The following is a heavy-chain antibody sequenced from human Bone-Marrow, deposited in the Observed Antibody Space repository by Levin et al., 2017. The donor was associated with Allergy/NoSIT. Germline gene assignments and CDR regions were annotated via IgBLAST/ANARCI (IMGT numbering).Heavy chain of an antibody. V-gene: IGHV4-4*07. Sequence: SETLSLTCSVSGESMYSYFWSWIRQPAGKGLEWIGRIFSNGRTDYNPSLKRRLNMSVDMSKNQFSLTLTSVTAADTAVYFCVKDVGSGYGYWFFDLWGRGTLVSVSS. CDR1: GESMYSYF. CDR2: IFSNGRT. CDR3: VKDVGSGYGYWFFDL. J-gene: IGHJ2*01. D-gene: IGHD3-9*01.